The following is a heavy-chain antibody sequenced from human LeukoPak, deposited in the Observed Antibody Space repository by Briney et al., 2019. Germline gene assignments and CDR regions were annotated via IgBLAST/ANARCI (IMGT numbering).Heavy chain of an antibody. CDR3: ARSGNDAYDYVWGSKDFDY. CDR2: ISYDGSNK. J-gene: IGHJ4*02. Sequence: GGSLRLSCAASGFTFSSYAMHWVRQAPGKGLEWVAVISYDGSNKYYADSVKGRFTISRDNSKNTLYLQMNSLRAEDTAVYYCARSGNDAYDYVWGSKDFDYWGQGTLVTVSS. V-gene: IGHV3-30-3*01. CDR1: GFTFSSYA. D-gene: IGHD3-16*01.